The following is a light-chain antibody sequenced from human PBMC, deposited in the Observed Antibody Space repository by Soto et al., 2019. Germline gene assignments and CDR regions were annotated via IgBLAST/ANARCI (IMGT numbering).Light chain of an antibody. CDR1: QGISSW. Sequence: DIQMTQSPSSVSASVGDRVTITCRASQGISSWLDWYQQKPGRAPKLLIYAASTLQSGVPSRFSGSGSGTEFTLTITSLQPEDFATYYRLQTNTFPRTFGGGTKVEIK. CDR3: LQTNTFPRT. J-gene: IGKJ4*01. CDR2: AAS. V-gene: IGKV1-12*01.